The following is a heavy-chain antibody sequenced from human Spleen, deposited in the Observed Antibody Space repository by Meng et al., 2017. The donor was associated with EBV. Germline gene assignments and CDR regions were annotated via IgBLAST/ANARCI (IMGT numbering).Heavy chain of an antibody. D-gene: IGHD3-9*01. CDR3: ARDLGNILTGRKGVYDY. CDR1: GGSISSSNYY. Sequence: LEVQDAGPGLVKPSGTLLLTCIGSGGSISSSNYYWGWIRQSPGKGLEWIGSCSHSGTSFYNPSLKSRVTTSLDTSKNQFSLNLRSVTAADTAVYFCARDLGNILTGRKGVYDYWGQGTLVTVSS. J-gene: IGHJ4*02. V-gene: IGHV4-39*07. CDR2: CSHSGTS.